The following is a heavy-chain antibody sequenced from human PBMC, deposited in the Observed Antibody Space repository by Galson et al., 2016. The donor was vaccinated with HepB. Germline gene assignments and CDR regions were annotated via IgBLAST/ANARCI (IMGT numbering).Heavy chain of an antibody. Sequence: CAISADSVSSNSAAWNWIRQSPPRGLEGLGRTYYRSKRFNESAVSVRSRITINPDTSKNLFSLQLSSVIPDDADVYYCARGPYPMGVGWHWFDPWGQGTLVTVSS. J-gene: IGHJ5*02. D-gene: IGHD1-26*01. CDR2: TYYRSKRFN. V-gene: IGHV6-1*01. CDR1: ADSVSSNSAA. CDR3: ARGPYPMGVGWHWFDP.